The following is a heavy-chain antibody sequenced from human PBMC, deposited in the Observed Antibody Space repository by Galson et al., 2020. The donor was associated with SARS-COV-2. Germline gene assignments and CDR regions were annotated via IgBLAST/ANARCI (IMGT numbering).Heavy chain of an antibody. D-gene: IGHD3-22*01. CDR2: VYSGGTT. CDR1: GASISSGY. CDR3: ARDLHYYYDNRWYHPACGLDV. V-gene: IGHV4-59*01. J-gene: IGHJ6*02. Sequence: SETLSLTCTVSGASISSGYWNWIRQPPGKGLEWIGYVYSGGTTNYNPSLKSRVTMSLDTSKNQFSLRLTAVTAAGSAVYFCARDLHYYYDNRWYHPACGLDVWGHGTTITVSS.